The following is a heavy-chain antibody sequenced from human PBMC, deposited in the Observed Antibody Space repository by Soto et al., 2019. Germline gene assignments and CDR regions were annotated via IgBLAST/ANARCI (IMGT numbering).Heavy chain of an antibody. D-gene: IGHD2-8*01. Sequence: SLPCTVSGGSISHYYWSWIRQSPGKGLEWIGYAYYSGSTDYNPSLKSRVTMSVDTSKNQVSLKLNSVTTADTAVYYCARDRSTYGGGGTGEVKENWFDPWGPGTLVTVSS. CDR3: ARDRSTYGGGGTGEVKENWFDP. V-gene: IGHV4-59*01. CDR1: GGSISHYY. J-gene: IGHJ5*02. CDR2: AYYSGST.